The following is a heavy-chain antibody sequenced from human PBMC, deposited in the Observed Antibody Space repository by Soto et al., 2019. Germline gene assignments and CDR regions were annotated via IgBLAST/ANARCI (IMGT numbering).Heavy chain of an antibody. CDR3: LHKGGGHRILYY. V-gene: IGHV2-5*02. D-gene: IGHD3-16*01. Sequence: SGPTLVNPTQTLTLTCTFSGFSLSTSGVGVGWIRQPPGKALEWLALIYWDDDKRYSPSLKSRLTITKDTSKNQVVLTMTNMDPVDTATYDLLHKGGGHRILYYWGQGTLVPVSS. CDR2: IYWDDDK. J-gene: IGHJ4*02. CDR1: GFSLSTSGVG.